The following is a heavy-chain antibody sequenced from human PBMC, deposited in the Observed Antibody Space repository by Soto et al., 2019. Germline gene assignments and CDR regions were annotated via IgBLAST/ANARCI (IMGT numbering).Heavy chain of an antibody. D-gene: IGHD3-16*01. CDR1: GDSITNNHW. CDR2: IYHTGIA. Sequence: SETLSLTCTVYGDSITNNHWWSWVRQPPGKGPELIGEIYHTGIANYNPSLESRVAFSVDKSKNQFSLSLTSVTAADTAVYYCVSKLGPYYYGLDVWGQGATVTVSS. J-gene: IGHJ6*02. CDR3: VSKLGPYYYGLDV. V-gene: IGHV4-4*02.